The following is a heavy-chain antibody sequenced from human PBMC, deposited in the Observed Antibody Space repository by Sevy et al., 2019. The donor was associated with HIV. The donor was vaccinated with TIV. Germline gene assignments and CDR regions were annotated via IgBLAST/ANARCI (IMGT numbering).Heavy chain of an antibody. CDR1: GGSINSFF. V-gene: IGHV4-59*01. CDR3: ARGGGIYYDSRGFHPQYYFDS. J-gene: IGHJ4*02. D-gene: IGHD3-22*01. CDR2: VYDSGNS. Sequence: SETLSPTCAVSGGSINSFFWSWIRQSPGKGLEWIGYVYDSGNSEYNPSLRSRVTISVDTSKKQFSLKLSSVTAADTAVYYCARGGGIYYDSRGFHPQYYFDSWGQRTLVTVSS.